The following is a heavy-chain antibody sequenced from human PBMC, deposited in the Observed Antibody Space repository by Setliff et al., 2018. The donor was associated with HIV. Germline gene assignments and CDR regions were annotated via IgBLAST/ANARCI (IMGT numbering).Heavy chain of an antibody. D-gene: IGHD1-26*01. CDR2: ISWNGGRI. V-gene: IGHV3-20*04. CDR1: GFNFGDLA. CDR3: ARAKTSGTYYGWSY. Sequence: PGGSLRLSCAPSGFNFGDLAMSWVRQAPGKGLQWVAGISWNGGRIFYADSVKGRFTISRDNAKNSLYLQMNSLRAEDTAVYYCARAKTSGTYYGWSYWGQGTLVTVSS. J-gene: IGHJ4*02.